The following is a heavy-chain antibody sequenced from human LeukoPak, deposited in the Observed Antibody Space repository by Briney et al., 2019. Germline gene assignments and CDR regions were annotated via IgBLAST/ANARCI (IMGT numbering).Heavy chain of an antibody. CDR2: IYSGGST. Sequence: QPGGSLRLSCAASGFTVSSNYMSWVRQAPGKGLEWVSVIYSGGSTYYADSVKGRFTISRDNSKNTLYLQMNSLRAEDTAVYYCARVRIAVAGIDYWGQGTLVTVSS. J-gene: IGHJ4*02. V-gene: IGHV3-66*01. CDR1: GFTVSSNY. CDR3: ARVRIAVAGIDY. D-gene: IGHD6-19*01.